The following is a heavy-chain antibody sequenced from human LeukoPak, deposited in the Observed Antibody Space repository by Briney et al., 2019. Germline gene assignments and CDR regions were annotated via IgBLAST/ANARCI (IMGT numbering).Heavy chain of an antibody. CDR3: ARDGKTGTRY. V-gene: IGHV4-30-4*01. CDR1: GVSISSGDYY. D-gene: IGHD1-7*01. Sequence: SETLSLTCTVSGVSISSGDYYWSWIRQPPGKGLEWIGYIYYSGSTYYNPSLKSRVTISVDTSKNQFSLKLSSVTAADTAVYYCARDGKTGTRYWGQGTLVTVSS. J-gene: IGHJ4*02. CDR2: IYYSGST.